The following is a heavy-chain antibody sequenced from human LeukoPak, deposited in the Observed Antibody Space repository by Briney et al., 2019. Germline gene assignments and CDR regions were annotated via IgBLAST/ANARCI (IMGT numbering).Heavy chain of an antibody. CDR2: IYYSGST. J-gene: IGHJ3*02. V-gene: IGHV4-39*01. CDR3: ARSEQHYYDSSGYDAFDI. D-gene: IGHD3-22*01. Sequence: GSLRLSCAASGFTFSSYAMSWVSQPPGKGLEWIGSIYYSGSTYYNPSLKSRVTISVDTSKNQFSLKLSSVTAADTAVYYCARSEQHYYDSSGYDAFDIWGQGTMVTVSS. CDR1: GFTFSSYA.